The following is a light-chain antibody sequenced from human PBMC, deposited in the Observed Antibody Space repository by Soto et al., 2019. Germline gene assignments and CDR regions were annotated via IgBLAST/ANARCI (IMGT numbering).Light chain of an antibody. V-gene: IGKV3-11*01. J-gene: IGKJ5*01. CDR3: HRRSNWPPDT. CDR2: GAS. CDR1: QSVHTF. Sequence: EIVLTQSPDTLSLSPGEGASLSCRASQSVHTFLAWYQQKPGQAPRLLIYGASTRATGVPARFSGSGSGTDFTLTISSLEPEDFAVYYCHRRSNWPPDTFGQGTRL.